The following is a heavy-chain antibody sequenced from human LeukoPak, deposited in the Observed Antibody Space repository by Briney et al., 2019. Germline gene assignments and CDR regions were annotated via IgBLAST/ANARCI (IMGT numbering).Heavy chain of an antibody. CDR1: GYSISSTYY. V-gene: IGHV4-38-2*02. CDR3: ARDRSVGVLPAPPFDF. CDR2: GFHSGNT. J-gene: IGHJ4*02. Sequence: SETLSLTCTVSGYSISSTYYWGWIRQPPGKGLEWVGGGFHSGNTYYNPSLKSRLTISSDTSKNQFSLTLTSVTAADTAVYYCARDRSVGVLPAPPFDFWGQGTLVTVSS. D-gene: IGHD6-6*01.